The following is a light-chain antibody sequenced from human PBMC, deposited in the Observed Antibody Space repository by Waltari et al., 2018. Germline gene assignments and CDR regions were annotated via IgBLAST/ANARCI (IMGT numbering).Light chain of an antibody. CDR3: QQCDNWPPLT. J-gene: IGKJ4*01. CDR2: EAS. Sequence: EIVLTQSPATLSLSPGERATLSCRASQSVRSFLAWYQHKPGQAPRLLIYEASKMAPGVPDRFSGSGSGTDFSLTISSLEPEDFAVYYCQQCDNWPPLTFGGGTKVE. V-gene: IGKV3-11*01. CDR1: QSVRSF.